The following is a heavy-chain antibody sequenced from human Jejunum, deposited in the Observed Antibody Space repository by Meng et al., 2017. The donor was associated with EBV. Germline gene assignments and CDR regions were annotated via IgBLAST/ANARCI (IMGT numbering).Heavy chain of an antibody. J-gene: IGHJ5*02. Sequence: EVRMVELGGGLVQPGGSLRLSCEASGFTFNSHTMSWVRQAPGKGLEWVSAITDSGGSTYYTDSVKGRFTISRDNSKNTLYLQMNSLRAEDTAVYYCAKLTRAWGQGTLVTVSS. CDR2: ITDSGGST. V-gene: IGHV3-23*04. CDR1: GFTFNSHT. CDR3: AKLTRA.